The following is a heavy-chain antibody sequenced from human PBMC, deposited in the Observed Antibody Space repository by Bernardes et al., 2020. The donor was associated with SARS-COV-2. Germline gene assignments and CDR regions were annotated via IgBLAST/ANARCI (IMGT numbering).Heavy chain of an antibody. D-gene: IGHD1-7*01. CDR3: ATAPWNYLHAFDI. CDR2: MNPDTGNI. CDR1: GYPFTSYD. V-gene: IGHV1-8*01. Sequence: ASVKVSCKASGYPFTSYDFNWVRQASGQGLEWMGWMNPDTGNIVYAQRFQGRVTMTRDTSIGTAYMELSSLTSEDSAVYYCATAPWNYLHAFDIWGQGTMVTVSS. J-gene: IGHJ3*02.